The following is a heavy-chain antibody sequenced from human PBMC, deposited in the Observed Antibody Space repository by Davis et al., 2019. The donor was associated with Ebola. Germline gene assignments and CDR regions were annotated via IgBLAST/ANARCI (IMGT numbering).Heavy chain of an antibody. CDR3: ARARIAVAIFDY. J-gene: IGHJ4*02. V-gene: IGHV1-3*01. D-gene: IGHD6-19*01. Sequence: ASVKVSCKASGYTFTSYAMHWVRQAPGQRLEWMGWINAGNGNTKYSQKFQGRVTITADKSTSTAYMELSSLRSEDTAVYYCARARIAVAIFDYWGQGTLVTVSS. CDR1: GYTFTSYA. CDR2: INAGNGNT.